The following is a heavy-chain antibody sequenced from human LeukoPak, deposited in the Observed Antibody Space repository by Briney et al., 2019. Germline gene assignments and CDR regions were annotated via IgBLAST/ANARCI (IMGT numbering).Heavy chain of an antibody. CDR2: INPNSAT. CDR1: GYTFSGSY. Sequence: ASVKVSCKASGYTFSGSYMHWVRQAPGQGPEWMGWINPNSATNYAKRFQDRVTMTRDTSTSTVYMELSSLRSEDTAVYYCARAGYDSSGYYSYWGQGTLVTVSS. J-gene: IGHJ4*02. V-gene: IGHV1-2*02. CDR3: ARAGYDSSGYYSY. D-gene: IGHD3-22*01.